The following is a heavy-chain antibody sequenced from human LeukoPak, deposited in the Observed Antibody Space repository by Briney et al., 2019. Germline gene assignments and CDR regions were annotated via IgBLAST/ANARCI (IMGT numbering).Heavy chain of an antibody. V-gene: IGHV4-39*07. CDR1: GGSISSSSFY. J-gene: IGHJ6*03. D-gene: IGHD3-10*01. CDR3: ARGTGSGSYREGFYYYMDV. Sequence: SETLSLTCTVSGGSISSSSFYWGWIRQPPGKGLEWIGSIYYSGITYYNPSLKSRITLSVDTSKNQFSLKLSSLTAADTAVYYCARGTGSGSYREGFYYYMDVWGKGTTVTVSS. CDR2: IYYSGIT.